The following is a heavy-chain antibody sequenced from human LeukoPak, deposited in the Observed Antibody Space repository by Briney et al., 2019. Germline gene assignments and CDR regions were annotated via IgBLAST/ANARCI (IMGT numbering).Heavy chain of an antibody. CDR1: GGSISSYY. CDR2: IYYSGST. J-gene: IGHJ3*02. V-gene: IGHV4-59*01. CDR3: AREMSTTRTDAFDI. Sequence: SETLSLTCTVSGGSISSYYWSWIRQPPGKGLEWIGYIYYSGSTNYNPSLKSRVTISVDTSKNQFSLKLSSVTAADTAVYYCAREMSTTRTDAFDIWGQGTMVTVSS. D-gene: IGHD1-26*01.